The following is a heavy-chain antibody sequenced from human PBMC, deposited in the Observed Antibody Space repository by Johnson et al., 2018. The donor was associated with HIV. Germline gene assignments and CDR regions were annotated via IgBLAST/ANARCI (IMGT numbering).Heavy chain of an antibody. Sequence: QVQLVESGGGVVQPGRSLRLSFAASGFTFSTYAIHWVRQAPGKGLEWVAVISYDGTKKYYADSVKGRFTMSRDNSKNTIYLQTNSLRREDTAVYYCARGKAWIQSLDDAFDIWGQGTVVTVSS. CDR3: ARGKAWIQSLDDAFDI. CDR2: ISYDGTKK. D-gene: IGHD5-18*01. J-gene: IGHJ3*02. V-gene: IGHV3-30-3*01. CDR1: GFTFSTYA.